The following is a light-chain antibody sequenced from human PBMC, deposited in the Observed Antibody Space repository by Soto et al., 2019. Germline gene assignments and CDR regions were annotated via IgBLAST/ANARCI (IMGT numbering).Light chain of an antibody. CDR1: SGHSSYA. V-gene: IGLV4-69*01. CDR3: QTWGTGIGV. CDR2: LNSDGSY. Sequence: QPVLTQSPSASASLGASVKLTCTLSSGHSSYAIAWHQQQPEKGPRYLMKLNSDGSYSKGDGIPDRFSGSSSGAEHYLTISSLQSEDEADYYCQTWGTGIGVFGGGTKLTVL. J-gene: IGLJ2*01.